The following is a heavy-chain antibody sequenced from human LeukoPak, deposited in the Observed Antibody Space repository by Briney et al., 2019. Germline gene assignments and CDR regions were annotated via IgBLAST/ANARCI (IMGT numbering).Heavy chain of an antibody. V-gene: IGHV3-23*01. CDR1: GFTFDYSA. Sequence: PGGSLRLSCAASGFTFDYSAMTWVRQAPEKGLEWVSTINTGDITFYANSVKGRFTISGDNSKNALFLQMNSLRAEDTAIYYCVKGGFTYYDDWGQGTLVTVSS. CDR3: VKGGFTYYDD. D-gene: IGHD3-22*01. J-gene: IGHJ4*02. CDR2: INTGDIT.